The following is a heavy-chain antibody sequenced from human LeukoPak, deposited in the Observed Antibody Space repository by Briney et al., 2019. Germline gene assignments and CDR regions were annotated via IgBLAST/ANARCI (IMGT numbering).Heavy chain of an antibody. Sequence: GESLKISCQGSGYSFTTYWVAWLRQMPGKGLEWMGIIYPGDSDTTYSPSFQGQVTISADKSISNAYLQWTSLRASDAAIYYCARQGYTYGYDYWGQGTLVTVSS. J-gene: IGHJ4*02. V-gene: IGHV5-51*01. D-gene: IGHD5-18*01. CDR1: GYSFTTYW. CDR3: ARQGYTYGYDY. CDR2: IYPGDSDT.